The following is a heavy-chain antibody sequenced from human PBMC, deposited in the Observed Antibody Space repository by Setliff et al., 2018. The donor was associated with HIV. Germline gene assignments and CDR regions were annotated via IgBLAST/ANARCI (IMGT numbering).Heavy chain of an antibody. CDR1: GPSLSTGHH. V-gene: IGHV4-38-2*02. D-gene: IGHD3-10*01. CDR2: SSDSGYT. J-gene: IGHJ6*02. Sequence: SETLSLTCSVSGPSLSTGHHWGWIRQTPEKGLEWIGSSSDSGYTQYTPSLKSRVTIFVDTARKQFSLKLSSVTAADTAVYYCARPGSSSYYYAMDVWGLGTTVTVSS. CDR3: ARPGSSSYYYAMDV.